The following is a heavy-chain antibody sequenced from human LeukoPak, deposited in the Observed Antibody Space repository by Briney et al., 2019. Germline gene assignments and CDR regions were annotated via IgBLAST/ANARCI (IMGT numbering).Heavy chain of an antibody. J-gene: IGHJ4*02. CDR3: AKRGGESNGWGAFDY. CDR1: GFNFENYG. V-gene: IGHV3-30*18. CDR2: ISHDAYDK. D-gene: IGHD6-19*01. Sequence: GGSLRLSCAASGFNFENYGMHWVRQVPGKGLEWVAVISHDAYDKYYVDNVKGRFTISRDNSKNTVFLQMNNLRAEDTAMYYCAKRGGESNGWGAFDYWGQGTLVTVSS.